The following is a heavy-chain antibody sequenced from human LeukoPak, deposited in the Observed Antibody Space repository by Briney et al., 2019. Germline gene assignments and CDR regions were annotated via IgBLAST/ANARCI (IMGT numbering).Heavy chain of an antibody. CDR1: GYTFTSYA. V-gene: IGHV7-4-1*02. Sequence: ASVKVSCKASGYTFTSYAMNWVRQAPGQGLEWMGWINTNTGNPTYAQGFTGRFVFSLDTSVSTAYLQISSLKAEDTAVYYCARDAYDYVWGSYRQLYYFDYWGQGTLVTVSS. CDR3: ARDAYDYVWGSYRQLYYFDY. D-gene: IGHD3-16*02. CDR2: INTNTGNP. J-gene: IGHJ4*02.